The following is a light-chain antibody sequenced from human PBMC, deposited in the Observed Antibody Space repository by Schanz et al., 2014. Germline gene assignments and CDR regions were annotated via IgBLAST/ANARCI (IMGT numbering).Light chain of an antibody. V-gene: IGKV3-15*01. CDR1: QSITSY. J-gene: IGKJ1*01. CDR3: QQYHTSRT. Sequence: EIVMTQSPATLSVSPGERATLSCRASQSITSYLAWYQQKPGQAPRLLIYGASNRATGIATRFSGSGFGTEFTLTISGLQSEDFAIYYCQQYHTSRTFGQGTKVE. CDR2: GAS.